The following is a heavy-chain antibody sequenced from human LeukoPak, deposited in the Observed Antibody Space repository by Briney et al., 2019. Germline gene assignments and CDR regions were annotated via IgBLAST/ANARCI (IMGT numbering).Heavy chain of an antibody. Sequence: GGSLRLSCTTSGFTFRSYSLNWVRQAPGKGLEWVASIGSNSSYIFYADSVKGRFTISRDNAKNSLYLQMNSLRAEDTAMYYCAKDHIRFSFYYYMDVWGKGTTVTVSS. J-gene: IGHJ6*03. V-gene: IGHV3-21*01. CDR3: AKDHIRFSFYYYMDV. CDR1: GFTFRSYS. CDR2: IGSNSSYI. D-gene: IGHD3-3*01.